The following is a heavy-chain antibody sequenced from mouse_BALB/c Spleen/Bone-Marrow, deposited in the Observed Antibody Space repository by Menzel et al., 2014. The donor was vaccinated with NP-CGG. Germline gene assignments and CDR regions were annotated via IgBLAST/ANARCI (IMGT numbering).Heavy chain of an antibody. Sequence: VQLQQSGPELVKPGASVKMSCKASGYTFTAYVMHWVKQKPGQGLEWIGYINPYNDGTNYIEKFKGKATLTSDIPSSTSYMELSSLTSEDAAVYYCVREGWLLRFDYWGQGTTLTVSS. CDR1: GYTFTAYV. V-gene: IGHV1-14*01. J-gene: IGHJ2*01. D-gene: IGHD2-3*01. CDR2: INPYNDGT. CDR3: VREGWLLRFDY.